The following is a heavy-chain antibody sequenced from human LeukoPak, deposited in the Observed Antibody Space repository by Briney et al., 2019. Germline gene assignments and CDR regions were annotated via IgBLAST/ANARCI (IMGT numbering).Heavy chain of an antibody. CDR2: IYYSGST. V-gene: IGHV4-59*11. J-gene: IGHJ3*02. CDR1: GGSISSHY. CDR3: ARDLATAATAVRAFDI. Sequence: SETLSLTCTVSGGSISSHYWSWVRQPPGKGLEWIGYIYYSGSTNYNPSLKHRVTISVDTSKNQFSLKLSSVTAADTAVYYCARDLATAATAVRAFDIWGQGTMVTVSS. D-gene: IGHD6-13*01.